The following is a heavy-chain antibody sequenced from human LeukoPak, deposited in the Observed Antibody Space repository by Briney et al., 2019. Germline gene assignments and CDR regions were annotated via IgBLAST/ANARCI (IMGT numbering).Heavy chain of an antibody. D-gene: IGHD6-19*01. CDR3: AKDMLPYSSGWCDY. Sequence: GGSLRVSSAASGFTFDDYAMHCVRQAPGKGLEWVSDISWNSGSIGYADSVKGRFTISRDNAKNSLYLQMNSLRAEDTALYYCAKDMLPYSSGWCDYWGQGTLVTVSS. J-gene: IGHJ4*02. CDR2: ISWNSGSI. V-gene: IGHV3-9*01. CDR1: GFTFDDYA.